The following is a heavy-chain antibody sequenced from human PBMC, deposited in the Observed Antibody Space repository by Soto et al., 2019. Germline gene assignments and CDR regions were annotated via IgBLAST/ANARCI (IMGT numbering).Heavy chain of an antibody. CDR3: ARERGPTYYFDY. D-gene: IGHD2-21*01. J-gene: IGHJ4*02. CDR1: GFTVSSKY. V-gene: IGHV3-53*01. Sequence: SGGSLRLSCAASGFTVSSKYMSWVRQAPGKGLEWVSVIYSDGSTYYADSVKGRFTISRDNSKNTLYLQMNSLRADDTAVYYCARERGPTYYFDYWGQGTLVTVSS. CDR2: IYSDGST.